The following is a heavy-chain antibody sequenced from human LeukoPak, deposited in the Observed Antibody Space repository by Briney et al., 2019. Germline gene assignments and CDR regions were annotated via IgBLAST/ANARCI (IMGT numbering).Heavy chain of an antibody. CDR2: IYHSGST. J-gene: IGHJ3*02. CDR3: ARDRNEGDAFDI. Sequence: SETLSLTCTVSDYSISSGYYWGWIRQPPGKRLEWIGSIYHSGSTYYNPSLKSRVTMSVDTSKNQFSLRLSSVTAADTAVYYCARDRNEGDAFDIWGQGTMVTVSS. V-gene: IGHV4-38-2*02. CDR1: DYSISSGYY. D-gene: IGHD1-14*01.